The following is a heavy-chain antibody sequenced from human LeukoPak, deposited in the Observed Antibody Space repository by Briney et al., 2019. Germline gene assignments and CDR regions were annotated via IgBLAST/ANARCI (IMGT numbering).Heavy chain of an antibody. Sequence: SETLSLTCAVSGGSISSGGYSWSWIRQPPGKGLEWIGYIYHSGSTYYNPSLRSRVTISVDRSKNQFSLKLSSVTAADMAVYYCARGKIVVVPAAIWFDPWGQGTLVTVSS. CDR3: ARGKIVVVPAAIWFDP. J-gene: IGHJ5*02. CDR1: GGSISSGGYS. CDR2: IYHSGST. D-gene: IGHD2-2*01. V-gene: IGHV4-30-2*01.